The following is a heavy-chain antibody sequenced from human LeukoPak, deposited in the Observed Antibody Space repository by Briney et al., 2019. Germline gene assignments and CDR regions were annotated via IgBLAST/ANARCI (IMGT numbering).Heavy chain of an antibody. CDR3: ERYGRDYYDSSGYYYVFDF. J-gene: IGHJ4*02. CDR2: ISSSGSTI. D-gene: IGHD3-22*01. CDR1: GFTFSDYY. V-gene: IGHV3-11*01. Sequence: PGGSLRLSCAASGFTFSDYYMSWIRQAPGKGLEWVSYISSSGSTIYYADSVMGRFTISRDNAKNSLYLQMNSLRAEDTAVYYCERYGRDYYDSSGYYYVFDFWGQGTLVTVSS.